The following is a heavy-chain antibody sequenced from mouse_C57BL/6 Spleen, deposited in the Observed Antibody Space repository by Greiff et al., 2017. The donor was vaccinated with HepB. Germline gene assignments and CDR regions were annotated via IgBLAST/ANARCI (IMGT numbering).Heavy chain of an antibody. CDR3: AKSDSYWYFDV. Sequence: QVHVKQSGPGLVQPSQSLSITCTVSGFSLTSYGVHWVRQSPGKGLEWLGVIWSGGSTDYNAAFMSRLSITKDNSKSQVFFKMNSLQADDTAIYYCAKSDSYWYFDVWGTGTTVTVSS. V-gene: IGHV2-5*01. CDR2: IWSGGST. CDR1: GFSLTSYG. D-gene: IGHD2-13*01. J-gene: IGHJ1*03.